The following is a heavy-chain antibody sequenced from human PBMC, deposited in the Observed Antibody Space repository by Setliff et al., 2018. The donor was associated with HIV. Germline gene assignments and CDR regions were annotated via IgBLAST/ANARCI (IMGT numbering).Heavy chain of an antibody. CDR1: GGTFRTFT. D-gene: IGHD3-10*01. Sequence: ASVKVSCKASGGTFRTFTISWVRQAPGQGLEWMGGIIPIFDTTKYAQKFQDRVTISADESTSTAYMELSSLRSEDTAVYYCAKGAGLGYYSSGSYGPDDICGQGTMVTV. CDR3: AKGAGLGYYSSGSYGPDDI. V-gene: IGHV1-69*13. CDR2: IIPIFDTT. J-gene: IGHJ3*02.